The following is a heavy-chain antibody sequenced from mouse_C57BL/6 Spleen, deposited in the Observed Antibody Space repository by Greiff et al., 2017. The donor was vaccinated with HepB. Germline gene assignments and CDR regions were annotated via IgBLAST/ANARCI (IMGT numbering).Heavy chain of an antibody. J-gene: IGHJ1*03. CDR3: ARGGTGFDV. Sequence: VQLQQSGPELVKPGASVKISCKASGYAFSSSWMNWVKPRPGKGLEWIGRIYPGDGDTNYNGKFKGKATLTADKSSSTAYMQLSSLTSEDSAVYFCARGGTGFDVWGTGTTVTVSS. D-gene: IGHD3-3*01. CDR1: GYAFSSSW. V-gene: IGHV1-82*01. CDR2: IYPGDGDT.